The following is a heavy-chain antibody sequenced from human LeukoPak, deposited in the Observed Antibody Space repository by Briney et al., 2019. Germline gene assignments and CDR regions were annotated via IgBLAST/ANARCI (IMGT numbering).Heavy chain of an antibody. V-gene: IGHV1-69*04. CDR2: IIPILGIA. CDR1: GGTFSSYA. CDR3: AREGGGSYYGR. J-gene: IGHJ4*02. Sequence: GASVKVSCKASGGTFSSYAISWVRQAPGQGLEWMGRIIPILGIANYAQKFQGRVTITADKSTSTAYMELSSLRSEDTAVYYCAREGGGSYYGRWGQGTLVTVSS. D-gene: IGHD1-26*01.